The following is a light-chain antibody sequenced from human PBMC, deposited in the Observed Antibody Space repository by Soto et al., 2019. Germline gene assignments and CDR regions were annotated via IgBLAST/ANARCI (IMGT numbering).Light chain of an antibody. CDR3: SSYTSSSILV. CDR2: EVS. CDR1: SSDVGGYNS. Sequence: QSALTQPASVSGSPGQSITISCTGTSSDVGGYNSVSWYQQHPGKAPKLMIYEVSNRPSGVSNRFSGSKSGNTASLTISGLQAEDEDDYYCSSYTSSSILVFGGGTKLTVL. J-gene: IGLJ3*02. V-gene: IGLV2-14*01.